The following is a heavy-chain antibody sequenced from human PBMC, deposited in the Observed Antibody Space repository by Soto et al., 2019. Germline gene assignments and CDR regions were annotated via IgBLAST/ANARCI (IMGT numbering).Heavy chain of an antibody. CDR3: ARAPFSYYYDSSSYYYGMDV. CDR1: GYTFTGYY. J-gene: IGHJ6*02. CDR2: INHNSGGT. Sequence: ASVKVSCKASGYTFTGYYMHWVRQAPGQGLEWMGWINHNSGGTNYAQKFQGRVTMTRDTSISTAYMELSRLRSDDTAVYYCARAPFSYYYDSSSYYYGMDVWGQGTTVTVSS. V-gene: IGHV1-2*02. D-gene: IGHD3-22*01.